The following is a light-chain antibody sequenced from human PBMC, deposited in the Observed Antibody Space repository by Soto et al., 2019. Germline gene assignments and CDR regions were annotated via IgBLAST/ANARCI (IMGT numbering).Light chain of an antibody. CDR1: SSDVGSYNL. CDR2: EGN. V-gene: IGLV2-23*01. CDR3: CSYTGSSTS. J-gene: IGLJ3*02. Sequence: QSVLTQPASVSGSPGQSITMSCAGASSDVGSYNLVSWYQQYPGKAPKLIIYEGNKRPSGVSNRFSGSASGNTASLTISGLQDEDAADYYCCSYTGSSTSFGGGTKLTVL.